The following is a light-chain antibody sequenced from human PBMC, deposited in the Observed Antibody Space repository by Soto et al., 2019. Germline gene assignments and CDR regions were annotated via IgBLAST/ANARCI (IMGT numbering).Light chain of an antibody. V-gene: IGLV1-47*01. CDR1: SSNIGSNY. J-gene: IGLJ2*01. CDR3: AAWDDSLSGRHVV. CDR2: RNN. Sequence: QSVLTQPPSASGTPGQRVTISCSGSSSNIGSNYVYWYQQLPGTAPKLLIYRNNQRPSGVPDRVSGSKSGTSASLAISGLRAEDEADYYCAAWDDSLSGRHVVFGGGTKLTVL.